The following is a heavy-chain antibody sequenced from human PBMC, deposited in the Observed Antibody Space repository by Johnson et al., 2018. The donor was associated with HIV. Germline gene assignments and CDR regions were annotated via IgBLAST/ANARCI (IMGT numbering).Heavy chain of an antibody. D-gene: IGHD6-13*01. V-gene: IGHV3-15*01. CDR2: IKSKTDGGTT. J-gene: IGHJ3*01. Sequence: EVQLVESGGGLVKPGGSLRLSCAASGFTFSNAWMSWVRQAPGKGLEWVGRIKSKTDGGTTDYAAPVKGRFTISRDDSKNTLYLQMNSLKTEDTGVYYCSRGIAAAGTPVAFDVWGQGTMVIVFS. CDR1: GFTFSNAW. CDR3: SRGIAAAGTPVAFDV.